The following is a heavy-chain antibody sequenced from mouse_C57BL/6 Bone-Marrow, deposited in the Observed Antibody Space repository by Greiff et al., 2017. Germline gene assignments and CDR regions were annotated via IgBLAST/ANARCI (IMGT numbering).Heavy chain of an antibody. CDR2: ILPGSGST. D-gene: IGHD3-2*02. Sequence: VQLQQSGAELMKPGASVKLSCKATGYTFTGYWIEWVKQRPGHGLEWIGEILPGSGSTNYNEKFSGKATFTADTSSNTAYMQLSRQTTEDSTMYYCARERLLDYAIDYWGQGTSVTVSS. CDR1: GYTFTGYW. V-gene: IGHV1-9*01. CDR3: ARERLLDYAIDY. J-gene: IGHJ4*01.